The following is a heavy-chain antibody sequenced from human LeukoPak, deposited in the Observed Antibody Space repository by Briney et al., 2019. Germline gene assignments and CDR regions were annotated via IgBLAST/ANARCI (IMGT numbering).Heavy chain of an antibody. Sequence: KPSETLSLTCAVYGGSFSGYYWRWIRQPPGKGLEWIGEINHSGSTNYNPSLKSRVTISVDTSKNQFSLKLSSVTAADTAVYYCARGKKQLVRVVYYYYYMDVWGKGTTVTVSS. CDR3: ARGKKQLVRVVYYYYYMDV. CDR1: GGSFSGYY. V-gene: IGHV4-34*01. J-gene: IGHJ6*03. D-gene: IGHD6-6*01. CDR2: INHSGST.